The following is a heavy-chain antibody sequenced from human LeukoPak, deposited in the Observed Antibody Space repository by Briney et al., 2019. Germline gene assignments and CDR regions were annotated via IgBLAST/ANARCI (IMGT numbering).Heavy chain of an antibody. D-gene: IGHD1-1*01. CDR3: AGSYNWSDDFDH. CDR2: IFYSGST. J-gene: IGHJ4*02. V-gene: IGHV4-59*01. Sequence: PSETLSLTCTVSIDSISSYYWSWIRQPPGKGLEWVGYIFYSGSTNYNPSLQSRVTISVDTSKNQPSLKLNSVTAADAAVYYCAGSYNWSDDFDHGGPGTLVTVSS. CDR1: IDSISSYY.